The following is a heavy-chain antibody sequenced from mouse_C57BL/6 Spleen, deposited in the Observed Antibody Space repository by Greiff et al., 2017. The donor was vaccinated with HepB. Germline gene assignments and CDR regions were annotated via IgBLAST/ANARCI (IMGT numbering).Heavy chain of an antibody. CDR1: GYSITSDY. J-gene: IGHJ1*03. CDR2: ISYSGST. V-gene: IGHV3-8*01. CDR3: ARYIPPVYYDYGYFDV. Sequence: EVQLQQSGPGLAKPSQTLSLTCSVTGYSITSDYWNWIRKFPGNKLEYMGYISYSGSTYYNPSLKSRISITRDTSKNQYYLQLNSVTTEDTATYYCARYIPPVYYDYGYFDVWGTGTTVTVSS. D-gene: IGHD2-4*01.